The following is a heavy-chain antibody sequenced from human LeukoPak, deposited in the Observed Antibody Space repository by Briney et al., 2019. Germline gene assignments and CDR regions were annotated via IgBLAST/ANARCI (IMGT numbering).Heavy chain of an antibody. CDR3: AAELQAGVVYFHH. D-gene: IGHD3-10*01. J-gene: IGHJ1*01. CDR2: LAVGSGNA. Sequence: TSVKVSCKASGFTFTISVIHWVRQARGQRLEWIGWLAVGSGNANYPQELRGRVTITRDMSTTTAYMELTSLRSEDTAVYYCAAELQAGVVYFHHWGQGSLVTVSS. V-gene: IGHV1-58*02. CDR1: GFTFTISV.